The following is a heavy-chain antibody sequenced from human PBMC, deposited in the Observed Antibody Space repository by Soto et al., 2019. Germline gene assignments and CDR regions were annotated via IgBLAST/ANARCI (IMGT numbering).Heavy chain of an antibody. D-gene: IGHD3-10*01. J-gene: IGHJ6*03. CDR3: ARGGAGYYYGSGSPDYYYYYMDV. Sequence: ASVKVSCKASGYTFTSYGISWVRQAPGQGLEWMGWISAYNGNTNYAQKLQGRVTMTTDTSTGTAYMELRSLRSDDTAVYYCARGGAGYYYGSGSPDYYYYYMDVWGKGTTVTVSS. CDR2: ISAYNGNT. V-gene: IGHV1-18*01. CDR1: GYTFTSYG.